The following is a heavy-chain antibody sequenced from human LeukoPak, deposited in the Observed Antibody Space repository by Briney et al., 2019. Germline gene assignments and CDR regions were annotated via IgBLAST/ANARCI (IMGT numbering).Heavy chain of an antibody. D-gene: IGHD4-17*01. CDR1: GFTFSSYG. Sequence: GGSLRLSCAASGFTFSSYGMHWVRQAPGKGLEWVAVISYDGSNKYYADSVKGRLTISRDNSKNTLYLQMNSLRAEDTAVYYCAKDYYHDYGDYGTDYWGQGTLVTVSS. CDR2: ISYDGSNK. CDR3: AKDYYHDYGDYGTDY. V-gene: IGHV3-30*18. J-gene: IGHJ4*02.